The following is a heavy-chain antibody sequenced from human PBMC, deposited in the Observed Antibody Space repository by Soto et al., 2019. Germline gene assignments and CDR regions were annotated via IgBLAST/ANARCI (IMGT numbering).Heavy chain of an antibody. CDR1: GFTFSSYG. CDR3: AREGRIAVAGFDY. D-gene: IGHD6-19*01. Sequence: ESGGGVVQPGRSLRLSCAASGFTFSSYGMHWVRQAPGKGLEWVAVIWYDGSNKYYADSVKGRFTISRDNSKNALYLQMNSLRAEDRAVYYCAREGRIAVAGFDYWGQGTLVTVSS. CDR2: IWYDGSNK. J-gene: IGHJ4*02. V-gene: IGHV3-33*01.